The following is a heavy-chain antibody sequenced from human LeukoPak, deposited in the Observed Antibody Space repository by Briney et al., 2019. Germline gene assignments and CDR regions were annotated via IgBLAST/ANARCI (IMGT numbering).Heavy chain of an antibody. J-gene: IGHJ4*02. V-gene: IGHV3-33*01. CDR1: GFTFSSYG. D-gene: IGHD1-26*01. CDR3: ARGGGSYYY. CDR2: IWYDGSNK. Sequence: GRSLRLSCAASGFTFSSYGMHWVRQAPGKGLEWVAVIWYDGSNKYYADSVKGRFTISRDNAKNSLYLQMNSLRVEDTAVYYCARGGGSYYYWGQGTLVTVSS.